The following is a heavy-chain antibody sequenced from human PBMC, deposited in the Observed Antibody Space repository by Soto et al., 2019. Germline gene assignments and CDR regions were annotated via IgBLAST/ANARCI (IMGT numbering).Heavy chain of an antibody. J-gene: IGHJ3*02. CDR3: AKDQEAATIKDAFDI. CDR2: ISWNSGSI. V-gene: IGHV3-9*01. Sequence: GGSLRLSCAASGFTFDDYAMHWVRQAPGKGLEWVSGISWNSGSIGYADSVKGRFTISRDNAKNSLYLQMNSLRAEDTALYYCAKDQEAATIKDAFDIWGQGTMVTVSS. D-gene: IGHD2-15*01. CDR1: GFTFDDYA.